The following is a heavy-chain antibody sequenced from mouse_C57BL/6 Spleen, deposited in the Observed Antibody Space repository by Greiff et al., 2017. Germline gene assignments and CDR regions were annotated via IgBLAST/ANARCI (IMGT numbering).Heavy chain of an antibody. CDR2: ISDGGSYT. V-gene: IGHV5-4*03. D-gene: IGHD2-5*01. Sequence: EVKLMESGGGLVKPGGSLKLSCAASGFTFSSYAMSWVRQTPEKRLEWVATISDGGSYTYYPDNVKGRFTISRDNAKNNLYLQMSHLKSEDTAMYYCARAYYSNHYAMDYWGQGTSVTVSS. J-gene: IGHJ4*01. CDR3: ARAYYSNHYAMDY. CDR1: GFTFSSYA.